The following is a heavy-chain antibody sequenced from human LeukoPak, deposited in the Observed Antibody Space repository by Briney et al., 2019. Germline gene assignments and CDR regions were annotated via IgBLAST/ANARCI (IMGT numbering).Heavy chain of an antibody. J-gene: IGHJ4*02. CDR3: AKDIYGSGSYDFDY. CDR2: ISGSGGST. Sequence: GGSLRLSCAASGFTFSGYAMSWVRQAPGKGLEWVSAISGSGGSTYYADSVKGRFTISRDNSKNTLYLQMNSLRAEDTAVYYCAKDIYGSGSYDFDYWGQGTLVTVSS. D-gene: IGHD3-10*01. V-gene: IGHV3-23*01. CDR1: GFTFSGYA.